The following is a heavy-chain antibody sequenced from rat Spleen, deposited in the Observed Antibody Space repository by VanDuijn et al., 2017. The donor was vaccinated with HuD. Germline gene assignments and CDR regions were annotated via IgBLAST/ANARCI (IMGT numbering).Heavy chain of an antibody. Sequence: QVQLKESGPGLVQPSETLSLTCTVPGFSLTTYNVHWVRQPPGKGLEWMGVMWSGGSTDYNSALKSRLSISRDTSKNQVFLKMNSLQSEDTTTYYCARAPLRYVMDAWGQGASVTVSS. V-gene: IGHV2-45*01. D-gene: IGHD1-11*01. J-gene: IGHJ4*01. CDR1: GFSLTTYN. CDR3: ARAPLRYVMDA. CDR2: MWSGGST.